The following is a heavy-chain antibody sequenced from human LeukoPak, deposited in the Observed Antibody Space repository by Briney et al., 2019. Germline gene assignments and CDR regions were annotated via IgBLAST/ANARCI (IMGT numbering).Heavy chain of an antibody. CDR3: ARDRKYYYGSGSSYYLDY. D-gene: IGHD3-10*01. V-gene: IGHV3-30-3*01. CDR1: GFTFSSYA. CDR2: ISYDGSNK. Sequence: GGSLRLSCAASGFTFSSYAMHWVRQAPGKGPEWVAVISYDGSNKYYADSVKGRFTISRDNSKNTLYLQMNSLRAEDTAVYYCARDRKYYYGSGSSYYLDYWGQGTLVTVSS. J-gene: IGHJ4*02.